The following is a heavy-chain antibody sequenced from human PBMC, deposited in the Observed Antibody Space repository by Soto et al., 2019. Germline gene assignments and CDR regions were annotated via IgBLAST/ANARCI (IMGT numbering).Heavy chain of an antibody. J-gene: IGHJ4*02. D-gene: IGHD3-3*01. CDR2: ISYDGSNK. CDR3: AKDLTRGGAY. CDR1: GFTFSSYG. V-gene: IGHV3-30*18. Sequence: PWGSLRLSCAASGFTFSSYGMHWVRQAPGKGLEWVAVISYDGSNKYYADSVKGRFTISRDNSKNTLYLQMNSLRAEDTAVYYCAKDLTRGGAYWGQGTLVTVSS.